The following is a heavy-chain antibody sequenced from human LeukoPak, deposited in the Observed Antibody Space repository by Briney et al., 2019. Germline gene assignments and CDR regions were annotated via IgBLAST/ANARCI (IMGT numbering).Heavy chain of an antibody. CDR3: ARDLSLVTIFGVVIDKYFGY. J-gene: IGHJ4*02. Sequence: GGSLRLSCAASGFTFSDYYMSWIRQAPGKGLEWVSYISSSGSTVYYADSVKGRFTISRDNAKNSLYLQMDSLRAEDTAVYYCARDLSLVTIFGVVIDKYFGYWGQGTLVTVSS. D-gene: IGHD3-3*01. CDR1: GFTFSDYY. V-gene: IGHV3-11*04. CDR2: ISSSGSTV.